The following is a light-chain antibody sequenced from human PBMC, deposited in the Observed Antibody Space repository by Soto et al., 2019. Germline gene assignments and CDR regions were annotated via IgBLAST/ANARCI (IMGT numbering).Light chain of an antibody. V-gene: IGLV2-14*01. Sequence: QSALTQPASVSGSPGQSITISCTGTSSDVGGYNYVSWYQQHPGKAPKLMIYDVSNRPSGVSNRFSGSKSGNTASLTISGLHAEDEADYYCSSYTSSSTLYGFGTGTKLTVL. CDR2: DVS. CDR1: SSDVGGYNY. CDR3: SSYTSSSTLYG. J-gene: IGLJ1*01.